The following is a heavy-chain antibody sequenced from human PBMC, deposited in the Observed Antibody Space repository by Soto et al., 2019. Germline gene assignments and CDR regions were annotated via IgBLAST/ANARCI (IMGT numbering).Heavy chain of an antibody. V-gene: IGHV4-59*01. CDR1: GGSISSYY. CDR2: IYYSGST. Sequence: SETLSLTCTFSGGSISSYYWSWIRQPPGKELEWIGYIYYSGSTNYNPSLKSRVTISVDTSKNQFSLKLSSVTAADTAVYYCAIDLDYYDSSGYYARSAFDIWGQGTMVTVSS. J-gene: IGHJ3*02. D-gene: IGHD3-22*01. CDR3: AIDLDYYDSSGYYARSAFDI.